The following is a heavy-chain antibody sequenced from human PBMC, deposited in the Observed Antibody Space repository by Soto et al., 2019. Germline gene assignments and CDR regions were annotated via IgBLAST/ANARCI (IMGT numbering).Heavy chain of an antibody. D-gene: IGHD2-2*01. CDR3: ARVVPGAEAWFGP. J-gene: IGHJ5*02. Sequence: ASVKVSCKTSGYTFSNYGITWVRQAPGQPLEWLGWISLYSDGTNYAQKLQGRVSMTTDTSTPTAYMELRSLRSDDTAVYYCARVVPGAEAWFGPWGQGTLVTVSS. CDR1: GYTFSNYG. CDR2: ISLYSDGT. V-gene: IGHV1-18*01.